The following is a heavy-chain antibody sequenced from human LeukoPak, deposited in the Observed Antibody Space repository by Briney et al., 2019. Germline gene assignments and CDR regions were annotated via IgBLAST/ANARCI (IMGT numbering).Heavy chain of an antibody. V-gene: IGHV3-53*01. J-gene: IGHJ4*02. CDR3: VRDLLNYGMDY. Sequence: PGGSLRLSCVASGFTVSSNYMSWVRQAPGKGLEWVSVIYSGGSTYYADSVKGRFTISRDNSKNTVYLQMNSLRAEDTAVYYCVRDLLNYGMDYWGQGTLVTVSS. CDR1: GFTVSSNY. CDR2: IYSGGST. D-gene: IGHD4-17*01.